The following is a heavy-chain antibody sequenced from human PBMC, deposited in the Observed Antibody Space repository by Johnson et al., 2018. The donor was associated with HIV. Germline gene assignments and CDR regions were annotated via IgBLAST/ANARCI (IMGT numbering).Heavy chain of an antibody. Sequence: QVQLVESGGGAVQPGGSLRLSCSASGFSFSAYGMHWVRQAPGKGLEWVSAISGSGDNTYSADSVKGRFTISRDNSKNTLYLQMNSLRAEDTAVYYCAREGGDGYSPSAFDIWGQGTMVTVSS. V-gene: IGHV3-NL1*01. CDR1: GFSFSAYG. J-gene: IGHJ3*02. CDR2: ISGSGDNT. D-gene: IGHD5-24*01. CDR3: AREGGDGYSPSAFDI.